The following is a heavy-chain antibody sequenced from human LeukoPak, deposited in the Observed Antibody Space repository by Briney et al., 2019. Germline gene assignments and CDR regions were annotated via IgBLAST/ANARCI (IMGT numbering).Heavy chain of an antibody. Sequence: SETLSLTCAVYGGSFGGYYWSWIRQTPGQGLEWIGKINHSGGTNYNPSLKSRVTISLDTSKSQFSLKLSSVTAADTAVYYCARRSAYSSSSGLVLWGQGILVTVSS. J-gene: IGHJ4*02. CDR1: GGSFGGYY. D-gene: IGHD6-6*01. CDR3: ARRSAYSSSSGLVL. CDR2: INHSGGT. V-gene: IGHV4-34*01.